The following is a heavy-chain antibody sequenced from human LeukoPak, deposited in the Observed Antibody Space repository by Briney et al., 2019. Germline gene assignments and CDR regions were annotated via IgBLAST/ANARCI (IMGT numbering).Heavy chain of an antibody. Sequence: SETLSLTCTVSGGSVSSGSYYWSWIRQPPGKGLEWIGEINHSGSTNYNPSLKSRVTISVDTSKNQFSLKLSSVTAADTAVYYCARHNWGPLDYWGQGTLVTVSS. CDR3: ARHNWGPLDY. J-gene: IGHJ4*02. CDR2: INHSGST. CDR1: GGSVSSGSYY. V-gene: IGHV4-61*01. D-gene: IGHD7-27*01.